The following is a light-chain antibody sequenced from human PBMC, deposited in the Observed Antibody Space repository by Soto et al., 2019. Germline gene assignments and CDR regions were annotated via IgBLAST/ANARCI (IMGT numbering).Light chain of an antibody. CDR2: DAS. CDR3: QQYEDHPVT. CDR1: QSISSW. V-gene: IGKV1-5*01. J-gene: IGKJ4*01. Sequence: DIQMTQSPSTLSASLGDRVTITFRASQSISSWLAWYQQNPGRPPKLLIFDASSLESGVPSRFRGSGSATEFTLPISSLQPEDIATYYCQQYEDHPVTFGGGTKVDI.